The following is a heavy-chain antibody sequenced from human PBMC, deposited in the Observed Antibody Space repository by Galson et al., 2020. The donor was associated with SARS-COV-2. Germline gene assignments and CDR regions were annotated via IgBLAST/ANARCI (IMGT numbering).Heavy chain of an antibody. CDR1: GYSFTSYW. CDR2: IDPSDSYT. D-gene: IGHD2-15*01. Sequence: GESLKISCKGSGYSFTSYWISWVRQMPGKGLEWMGRIDPSDSYTNYSPSFQGHVTISADKSISTAYLQWSSLKASDTAMYYCARLVRVCSGGSCYSLFDYWGQGTLVTVSS. CDR3: ARLVRVCSGGSCYSLFDY. V-gene: IGHV5-10-1*01. J-gene: IGHJ4*02.